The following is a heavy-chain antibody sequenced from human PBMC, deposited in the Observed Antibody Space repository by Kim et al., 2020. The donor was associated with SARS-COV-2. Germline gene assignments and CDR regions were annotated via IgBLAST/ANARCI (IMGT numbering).Heavy chain of an antibody. V-gene: IGHV5-51*01. CDR3: ARLGDRYGMDV. D-gene: IGHD3-10*01. Sequence: IRYSPSFQGQVTSSADKSISTAYLQWSSLKASDTAMYYCARLGDRYGMDVWGQGTTVTVSS. J-gene: IGHJ6*02. CDR2: I.